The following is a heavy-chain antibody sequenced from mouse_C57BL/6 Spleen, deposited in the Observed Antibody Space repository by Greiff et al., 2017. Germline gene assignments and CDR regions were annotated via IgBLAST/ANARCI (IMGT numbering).Heavy chain of an antibody. J-gene: IGHJ2*01. D-gene: IGHD1-1*01. CDR1: GYTFTDYE. CDR3: TRDYYGSSLDY. V-gene: IGHV1-15*01. CDR2: IDPETGGT. Sequence: QVQLQQSGAELVRPGASVTLSCKASGYTFTDYEMHWVKQTPVHGLEWIGAIDPETGGTAYNQKFKGKAILTADKSSSTAYMELRSLPSEDSAVYYCTRDYYGSSLDYWGQGTTLTVSS.